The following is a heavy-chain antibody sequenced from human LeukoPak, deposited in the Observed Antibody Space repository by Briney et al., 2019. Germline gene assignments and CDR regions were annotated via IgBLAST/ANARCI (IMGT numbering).Heavy chain of an antibody. D-gene: IGHD2-2*01. V-gene: IGHV1-2*04. J-gene: IGHJ6*03. Sequence: ASVKVSCKASGYTFTGHYMHWVRQAPGQGLEWMGWINPNSGGTNYAQKFQGWVTMTRDTSISTAYMELSRLRSDDTAVYYCARDMGYCSSTSCYWGYYYYMDVWGKGTTVTVSS. CDR2: INPNSGGT. CDR1: GYTFTGHY. CDR3: ARDMGYCSSTSCYWGYYYYMDV.